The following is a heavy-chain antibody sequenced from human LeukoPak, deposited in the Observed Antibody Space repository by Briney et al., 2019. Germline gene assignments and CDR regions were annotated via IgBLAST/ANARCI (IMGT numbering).Heavy chain of an antibody. J-gene: IGHJ4*02. CDR2: IRYDGSNK. V-gene: IGHV3-30*02. Sequence: GGSLRLSCAASGFTFSSYGMHWVRQAPGKGLEWVAFIRYDGSNKYYADSVKGRFTISRDNAKNSLYLQMNSLRAEDTAVYYCARADYDYVWGSYRQYYFDYWGQGTLVTVSS. CDR3: ARADYDYVWGSYRQYYFDY. CDR1: GFTFSSYG. D-gene: IGHD3-16*02.